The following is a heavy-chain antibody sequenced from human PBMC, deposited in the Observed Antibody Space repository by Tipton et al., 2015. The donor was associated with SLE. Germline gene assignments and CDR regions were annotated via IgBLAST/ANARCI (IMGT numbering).Heavy chain of an antibody. V-gene: IGHV4-59*08. D-gene: IGHD3-22*01. Sequence: TLSLTCTVSGGSISSYYWSWIRQPPGKGLEWIGYVHYSGSIDYNPSLKSRVTISVDTSKNYFSLKLSSVTAADTAVYYCARQGYYDSSGDPWGQGTLVTVSS. CDR3: ARQGYYDSSGDP. CDR2: VHYSGSI. CDR1: GGSISSYY. J-gene: IGHJ5*02.